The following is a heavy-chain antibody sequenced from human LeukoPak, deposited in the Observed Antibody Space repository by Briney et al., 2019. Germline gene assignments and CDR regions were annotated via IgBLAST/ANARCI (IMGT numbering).Heavy chain of an antibody. D-gene: IGHD5-12*01. J-gene: IGHJ3*02. CDR1: GGSISSSSYY. V-gene: IGHV4-39*07. CDR2: FYYSGST. Sequence: SETLSLTCTVSGGSISSSSYYWGWIRQPPGKGLEWIGSFYYSGSTYYNPSLKSRVTMSVDTSKNQFSLKLSSVTAADKAVYYCARSCRILDIVATIRARLGGNGFDIWGQGTMVTVSS. CDR3: ARSCRILDIVATIRARLGGNGFDI.